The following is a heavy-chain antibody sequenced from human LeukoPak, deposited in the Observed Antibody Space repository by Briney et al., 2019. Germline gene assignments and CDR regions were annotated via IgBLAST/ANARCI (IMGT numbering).Heavy chain of an antibody. J-gene: IGHJ5*02. CDR1: GYKFTDDY. Sequence: ASVKVSCKASGYKFTDDYMHWVRQAPGQGLEFMGWINPDSGFTNYAQKFKGRVTMTRDTSISTAYLEVRSLTSDDTAVYYCAPTAEAYTSWWRAWGQGTLVTVSS. CDR2: INPDSGFT. D-gene: IGHD3-16*01. V-gene: IGHV1-2*02. CDR3: APTAEAYTSWWRA.